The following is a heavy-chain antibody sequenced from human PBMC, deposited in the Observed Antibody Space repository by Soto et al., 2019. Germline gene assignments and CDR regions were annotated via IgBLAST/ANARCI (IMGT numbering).Heavy chain of an antibody. CDR1: GGSISSSY. V-gene: IGHV4-59*01. CDR3: ARWGFYGSGRNKTNNWFDP. Sequence: SETLSLTCTVPGGSISSSYWSWIRQPPGKGLEWIGYIYYTGSTNYNPSLKSRVTISLDTSKNQFSLKLSSVTAADTAVYYCARWGFYGSGRNKTNNWFDPWGQGTLVTVSS. J-gene: IGHJ5*02. D-gene: IGHD3-10*01. CDR2: IYYTGST.